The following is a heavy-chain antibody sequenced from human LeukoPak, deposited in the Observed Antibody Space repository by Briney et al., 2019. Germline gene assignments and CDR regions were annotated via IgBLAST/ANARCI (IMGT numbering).Heavy chain of an antibody. D-gene: IGHD6-19*01. CDR3: TGGVAGTINY. CDR2: TYYRSKWYN. Sequence: SETLSLTCAISGDIVSSNSAAWNWIRQSPSRGLQWLGRTYYRSKWYNDYAVSVKSRITINPDTSKNQISLQLKSVTPEDTAVYCCTGGVAGTINYWGQGTLVTVSS. CDR1: GDIVSSNSAA. J-gene: IGHJ4*02. V-gene: IGHV6-1*01.